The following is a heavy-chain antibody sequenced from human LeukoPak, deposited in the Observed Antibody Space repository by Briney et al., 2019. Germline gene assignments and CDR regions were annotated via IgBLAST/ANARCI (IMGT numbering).Heavy chain of an antibody. CDR1: GFTFSSNS. Sequence: QPGGSLRLSCVASGFTFSSNSMNWVRQAPGKGLEWVSYISSASGSIYYADSVKGRFTVSRDNAKNSLFLQMDSLRAEDTAVYYCARLPAYCSSTSCYYVYWGQGTLVTVSS. CDR3: ARLPAYCSSTSCYYVY. CDR2: ISSASGSI. V-gene: IGHV3-48*04. D-gene: IGHD2-2*01. J-gene: IGHJ4*02.